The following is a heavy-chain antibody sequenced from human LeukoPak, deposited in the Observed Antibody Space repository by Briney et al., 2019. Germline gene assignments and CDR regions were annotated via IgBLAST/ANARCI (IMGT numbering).Heavy chain of an antibody. D-gene: IGHD5-24*01. CDR3: AREGGDGYNLIDY. J-gene: IGHJ4*02. CDR1: GFTFSSYS. CDR2: ISSSSSYI. V-gene: IGHV3-21*01. Sequence: GGSLRLSCAASGFTFSSYSMNWVRQAPGKGLEWVSSISSSSSYIYYADSVKGRFTISRDNAKNSLYLQMNSLRAEDTAVYYCAREGGDGYNLIDYWGQGTLVTASS.